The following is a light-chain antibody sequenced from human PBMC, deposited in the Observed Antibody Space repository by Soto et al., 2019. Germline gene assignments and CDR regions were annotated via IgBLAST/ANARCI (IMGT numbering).Light chain of an antibody. V-gene: IGKV3-15*01. J-gene: IGKJ1*01. CDR2: GAS. CDR3: HQYNTGLRT. Sequence: TVMTQSPATLSMSPGDRAALSCRASLNVATNMAWYQQKPSQAPRLLIYGASIRATGVPARFTGSGSGTEFTLTINNLQSEDFAMYYCHQYNTGLRTFGRGTRVEV. CDR1: LNVATN.